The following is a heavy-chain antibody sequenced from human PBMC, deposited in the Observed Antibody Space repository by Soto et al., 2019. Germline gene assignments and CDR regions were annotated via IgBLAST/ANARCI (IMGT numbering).Heavy chain of an antibody. Sequence: PSETLSLTCSVSGGSISRYYWSWIRQVPGRGLEWIGNIFSSGTTNYNPSLKSRVTISVDTSKNQVSLKLNAVTAADTAVYYCAREYYDFWSDNWSYYGMDVWGHGTKVTVSS. D-gene: IGHD3-3*01. V-gene: IGHV4-59*01. J-gene: IGHJ6*02. CDR2: IFSSGTT. CDR3: AREYYDFWSDNWSYYGMDV. CDR1: GGSISRYY.